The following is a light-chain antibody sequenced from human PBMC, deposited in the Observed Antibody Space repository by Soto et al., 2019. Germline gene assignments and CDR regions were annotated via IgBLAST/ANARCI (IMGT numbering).Light chain of an antibody. CDR1: SSEVGGYNY. J-gene: IGLJ1*01. CDR3: SSYTSSSTLYV. CDR2: DVS. V-gene: IGLV2-14*01. Sequence: SVLTQPASVSRSPGQSITISCSGTSSEVGGYNYISWYQQHPGKAPKLIIYDVSNRPSGVSNRFSGSKSGNTACLNISGLQAENEADYYCSSYTSSSTLYVFGTGTKVTVL.